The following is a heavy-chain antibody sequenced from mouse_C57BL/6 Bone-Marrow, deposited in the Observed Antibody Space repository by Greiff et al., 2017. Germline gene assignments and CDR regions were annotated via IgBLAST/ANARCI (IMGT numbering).Heavy chain of an antibody. D-gene: IGHD1-1*01. CDR2: IDPSDSYT. V-gene: IGHV1-69*01. Sequence: VKLQQPGAELVMPGASVKLSCKASGYTFTSYWMHWVKQRPGQGLEWIGEIDPSDSYTNYNQKFKGKSTLTVDKSSSTAYMQLSSLTSEDSAVYYCARGYYGSSYFDYWGQGTTLTVSS. J-gene: IGHJ2*01. CDR1: GYTFTSYW. CDR3: ARGYYGSSYFDY.